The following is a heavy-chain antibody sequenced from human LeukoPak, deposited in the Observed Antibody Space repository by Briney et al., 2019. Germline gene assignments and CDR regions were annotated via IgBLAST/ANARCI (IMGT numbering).Heavy chain of an antibody. J-gene: IGHJ5*02. V-gene: IGHV1-8*01. CDR2: MNPNSGNT. CDR3: ARDASRTVVPAAIYAWWFDP. D-gene: IGHD2-2*02. CDR1: GYTFTSYD. Sequence: GASVKVSCKASGYTFTSYDTNWVRQATGQGLEWMGWMNPNSGNTGYAQKFQGRVTMTRNTSISTAYMELSSLRSEDTAVYYCARDASRTVVPAAIYAWWFDPWGQGTLVTVSS.